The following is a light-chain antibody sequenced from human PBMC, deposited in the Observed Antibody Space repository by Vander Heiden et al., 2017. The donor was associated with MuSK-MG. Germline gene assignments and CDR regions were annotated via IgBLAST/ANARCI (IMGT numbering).Light chain of an antibody. Sequence: DIVMTQSPLSLPVTPGEPASISCRSSQSLLHSNGYKYLDWYLQKPGQSPQLLIYLGSNRASGVPDRFSGRGSGTDFTLRIIRVEAEDVGVYYCRQALQIPQTFGQGTKVEVK. CDR1: QSLLHSNGYKY. V-gene: IGKV2-28*01. CDR3: RQALQIPQT. J-gene: IGKJ1*01. CDR2: LGS.